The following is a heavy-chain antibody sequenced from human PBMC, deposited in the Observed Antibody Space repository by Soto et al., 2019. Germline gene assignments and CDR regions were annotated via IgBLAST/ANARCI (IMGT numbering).Heavy chain of an antibody. CDR2: IKQDGSQN. CDR3: ARVAKYDFWSGRDYYYYYYMDV. V-gene: IGHV3-7*01. CDR1: GFTFSNYW. J-gene: IGHJ6*03. D-gene: IGHD3-3*01. Sequence: GGSLRLSCAASGFTFSNYWMCWVRQAPGKGLEWVANIKQDGSQNYFLGSVQGRFTISRDNAKNSLYLQMNSLRADDTGVYYCARVAKYDFWSGRDYYYYYYMDVWGKGTTVTVSS.